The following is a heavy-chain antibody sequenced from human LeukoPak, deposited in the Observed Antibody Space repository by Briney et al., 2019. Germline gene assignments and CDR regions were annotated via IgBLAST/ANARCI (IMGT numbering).Heavy chain of an antibody. CDR3: ATVDDLDAFGI. CDR1: GFTVSNTY. D-gene: IGHD2-2*03. CDR2: IYSGGGT. V-gene: IGHV3-53*05. J-gene: IGHJ3*02. Sequence: GGSLRLSCAASGFTVSNTYMSWVRQAPGKGLEWVSLIYSGGGTYSADSVKGRFTISRDISKNTLYLQMNSLRTEGTAVYYCATVDDLDAFGIWGQGTMITVSS.